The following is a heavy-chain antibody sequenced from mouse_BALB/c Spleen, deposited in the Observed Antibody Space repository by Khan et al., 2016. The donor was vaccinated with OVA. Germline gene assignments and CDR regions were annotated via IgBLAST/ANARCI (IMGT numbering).Heavy chain of an antibody. V-gene: IGHV1S135*01. CDR3: TRHGYVAWFTY. CDR1: GYSFTTYY. J-gene: IGHJ3*01. CDR2: IDPFSGGT. Sequence: EVQLQESGPDLMKPGASVEISCKASGYSFTTYYIHWVMQSPGRSLEWIGYIDPFSGGTTYNQKFKGKATLTVDKSSSTAYIRLSNLTSEDSAVYYCTRHGYVAWFTYWGQGTLVTVSA. D-gene: IGHD2-2*01.